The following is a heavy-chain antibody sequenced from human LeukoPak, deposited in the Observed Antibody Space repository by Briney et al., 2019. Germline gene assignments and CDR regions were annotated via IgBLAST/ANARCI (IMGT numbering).Heavy chain of an antibody. Sequence: SVKLSCKASGGTFSSYAISWVRQAPGQGLEWMGRIIPIFGTANYAQKFQGRVTITTDESTSTAYMELSSLRSEDTAVYYCARESTFRYYYYMDVWGKGTTVTVSS. J-gene: IGHJ6*03. V-gene: IGHV1-69*05. D-gene: IGHD3-16*01. CDR3: ARESTFRYYYYMDV. CDR2: IIPIFGTA. CDR1: GGTFSSYA.